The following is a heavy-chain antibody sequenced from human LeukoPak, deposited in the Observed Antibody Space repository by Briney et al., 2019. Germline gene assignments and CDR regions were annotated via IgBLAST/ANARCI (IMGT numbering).Heavy chain of an antibody. CDR3: ARIYGDYVSGQLVFDP. Sequence: PSETLSLTCAVYGGSFSGYYWSWIRQPPGKGLEWIGEINHSGSTNYNPSLKSRVTISVDTSKNQFSLKLSSVTAADTAVYYCARIYGDYVSGQLVFDPWGQGTLVTVSS. V-gene: IGHV4-34*01. D-gene: IGHD4-17*01. J-gene: IGHJ5*02. CDR1: GGSFSGYY. CDR2: INHSGST.